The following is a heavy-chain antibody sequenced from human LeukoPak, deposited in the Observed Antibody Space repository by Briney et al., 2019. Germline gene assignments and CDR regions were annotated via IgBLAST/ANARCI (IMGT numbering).Heavy chain of an antibody. J-gene: IGHJ4*02. V-gene: IGHV4-39*01. CDR3: ARQSYYDSSGYPSFDY. CDR2: VYYSGST. CDR1: GGSISSSSYY. Sequence: ASETLSLTCTVSGGSISSSSYYWGWIRQPPGKGLEWIGSVYYSGSTYYNPSLKSRVSTSVDTSKNQFSLKLSSVTAADTAVYYCARQSYYDSSGYPSFDYWGQGTLVTVSS. D-gene: IGHD3-22*01.